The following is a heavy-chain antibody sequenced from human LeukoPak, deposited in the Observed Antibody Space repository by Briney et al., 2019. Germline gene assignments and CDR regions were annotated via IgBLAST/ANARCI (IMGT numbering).Heavy chain of an antibody. Sequence: LSGGSLRLSCAASGFAISNYWMHWVRQAPGKGLMWVSRIDSDGRNTIYADSVKGRFTISRDNAKNTLSLQMNSLRAEDTAVYYCAKLRWLPDWGQGTLVTVSS. CDR2: IDSDGRNT. V-gene: IGHV3-74*01. D-gene: IGHD5-24*01. J-gene: IGHJ4*02. CDR3: AKLRWLPD. CDR1: GFAISNYW.